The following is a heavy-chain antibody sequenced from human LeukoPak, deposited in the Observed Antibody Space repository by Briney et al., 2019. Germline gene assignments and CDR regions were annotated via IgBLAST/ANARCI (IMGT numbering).Heavy chain of an antibody. CDR2: ISYDGSNK. CDR3: ARGANYYYDSSGYYGHFDY. D-gene: IGHD3-22*01. CDR1: GFTFSSYA. J-gene: IGHJ4*02. Sequence: PGRSLRLSCAASGFTFSSYAMHWVRQAPGKGLEWVAVISYDGSNKYYADSVKGRFTISRDNSKNTLYLQMNSLRAEDTAVYYCARGANYYYDSSGYYGHFDYWGQGTLVTVSS. V-gene: IGHV3-30-3*01.